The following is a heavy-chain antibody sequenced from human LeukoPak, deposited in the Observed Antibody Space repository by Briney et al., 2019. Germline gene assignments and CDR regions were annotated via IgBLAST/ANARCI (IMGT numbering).Heavy chain of an antibody. CDR1: GYTLTELS. V-gene: IGHV1-24*01. D-gene: IGHD5-12*01. CDR2: VDPEDGET. J-gene: IGHJ4*02. CDR3: ATASRGCSGYRNFDY. Sequence: ASVKVSCKVSGYTLTELSMHWLRQAPGKGHEWMGGVDPEDGETIYAQKFQGRVTMTKDTSTDTSYMELSSLRSEDAAVYYCATASRGCSGYRNFDYWGQGTLVTVSS.